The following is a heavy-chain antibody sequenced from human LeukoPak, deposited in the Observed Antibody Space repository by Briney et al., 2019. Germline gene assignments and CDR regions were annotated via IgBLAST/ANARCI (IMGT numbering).Heavy chain of an antibody. D-gene: IGHD2-2*01. Sequence: AGSLRLSCAASGFTFTNYYMSWIRQAPGQGLEWVSYISSSSSYTNYADSVKGRFTISRDNAKNSLYLQMNSLRAEDTAMYHCAQSGHCSSTSCYWAFSYWGEGTLVTVSS. CDR2: ISSSSSYT. J-gene: IGHJ4*02. CDR1: GFTFTNYY. V-gene: IGHV3-11*06. CDR3: AQSGHCSSTSCYWAFSY.